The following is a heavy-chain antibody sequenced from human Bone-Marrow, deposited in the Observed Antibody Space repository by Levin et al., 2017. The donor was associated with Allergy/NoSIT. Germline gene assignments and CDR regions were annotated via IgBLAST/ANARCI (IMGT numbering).Heavy chain of an antibody. Sequence: ASVKVSCKASGYSFTTYDINWVRQAAGQGLEWMGWMNPNSGNTGYAQKFQARFTMTRDTSISTAHMELSSLTSEDTAVYYCARGSYNFHYYAMDGWGQGTTVTVSS. J-gene: IGHJ6*02. D-gene: IGHD1-20*01. V-gene: IGHV1-8*01. CDR1: GYSFTTYD. CDR2: MNPNSGNT. CDR3: ARGSYNFHYYAMDG.